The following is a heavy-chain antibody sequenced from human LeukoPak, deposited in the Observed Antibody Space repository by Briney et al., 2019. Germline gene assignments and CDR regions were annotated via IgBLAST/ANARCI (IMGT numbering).Heavy chain of an antibody. J-gene: IGHJ3*02. CDR1: GGSVSSFY. CDR3: ARDRSGSSGYYSAVDI. V-gene: IGHV4-4*07. Sequence: PSETLSLTCSVSGGSVSSFYWSSIRQPAGKGLEWIGRFYSSGNTNYNPSLQSRVNMSVDTSKNQFSLKLSSLTAADTAVYYCARDRSGSSGYYSAVDIWGRGTMVTVSS. CDR2: FYSSGNT. D-gene: IGHD3-22*01.